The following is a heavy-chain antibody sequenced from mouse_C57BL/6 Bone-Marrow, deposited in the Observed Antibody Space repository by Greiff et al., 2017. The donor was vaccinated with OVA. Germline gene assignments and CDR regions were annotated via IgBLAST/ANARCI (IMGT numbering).Heavy chain of an antibody. D-gene: IGHD4-1*01. V-gene: IGHV5-4*01. CDR3: ASYWDRAMDY. CDR2: ISDGGSYT. J-gene: IGHJ4*01. CDR1: GFTFSSYA. Sequence: VQLQQSGGGLVKPGGSLKLSCAASGFTFSSYAMSWVRQTPEKRLEWVATISDGGSYTYYPDNVKGRFTISRDNAKNNLYLQMSHLKSEDTAMYYCASYWDRAMDYWGQGTSVTVSS.